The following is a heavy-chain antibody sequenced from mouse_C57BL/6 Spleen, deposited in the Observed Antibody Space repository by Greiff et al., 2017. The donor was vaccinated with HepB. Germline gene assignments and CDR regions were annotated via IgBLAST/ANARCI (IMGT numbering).Heavy chain of an antibody. Sequence: EVQVVESGGGLVKPGGSLKLSCAASGFTFSDYGMHWVRQAPEKGLEWVAYISSGSSTIYYADTVKGRFTISRDNAKNTLFLQMTSQGSEDTAMYYCARGGYYTYFDDWGQGTTLTVSS. CDR2: ISSGSSTI. D-gene: IGHD2-3*01. CDR3: ARGGYYTYFDD. V-gene: IGHV5-17*01. CDR1: GFTFSDYG. J-gene: IGHJ2*01.